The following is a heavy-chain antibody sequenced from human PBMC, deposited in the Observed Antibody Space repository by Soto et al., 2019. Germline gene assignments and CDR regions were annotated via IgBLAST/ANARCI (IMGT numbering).Heavy chain of an antibody. CDR3: AHRGYMYGNWDQGYYDY. CDR2: IYWDDDK. V-gene: IGHV2-5*02. J-gene: IGHJ4*02. D-gene: IGHD5-18*01. CDR1: GFSLSTSGVG. Sequence: QITLKESGPTRVKPTQTLMLTCTFSGFSLSTSGVGVGWIRQPPGKALEWLAVIYWDDDKRYSPSLKSRVTIMKDTSKNQVVLTMTDMDPVDTATYFCAHRGYMYGNWDQGYYDYWGQGTPVTVSS.